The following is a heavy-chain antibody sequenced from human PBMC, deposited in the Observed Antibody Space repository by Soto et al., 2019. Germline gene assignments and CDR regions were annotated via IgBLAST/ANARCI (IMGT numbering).Heavy chain of an antibody. CDR1: GSSISSGCYY. CDR2: ICYSGST. Sequence: PSETLSLTCTVSGSSISSGCYYWSWIRQHPGKGLEWIGYICYSGSTYYNPSLKSRVTISVDTSKNQFSLKLSSVTAADTAVYYCARYQYYGSGSFDYWGQGTLVTVS. J-gene: IGHJ4*02. D-gene: IGHD3-10*01. V-gene: IGHV4-31*03. CDR3: ARYQYYGSGSFDY.